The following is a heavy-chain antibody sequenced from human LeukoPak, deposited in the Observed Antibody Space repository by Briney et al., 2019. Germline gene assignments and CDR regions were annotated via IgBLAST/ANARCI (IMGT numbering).Heavy chain of an antibody. CDR2: IFPSGGEI. CDR3: AKMGRREIAAPGNNWFDP. CDR1: GFTFSTFA. Sequence: PGGSLRLSCAASGFTFSTFAMIWVRQPPGKGLEWVSSIFPSGGEIHYADSVKGRFTISRDNSKNTLYLQMNSLRAEDTAVYYCAKMGRREIAAPGNNWFDPWGQGTLVTVSS. J-gene: IGHJ5*02. V-gene: IGHV3-23*01. D-gene: IGHD6-6*01.